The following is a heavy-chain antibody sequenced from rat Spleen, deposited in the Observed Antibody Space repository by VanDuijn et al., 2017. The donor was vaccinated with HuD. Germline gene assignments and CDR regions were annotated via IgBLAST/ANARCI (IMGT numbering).Heavy chain of an antibody. CDR3: ARRGHPGIDY. J-gene: IGHJ2*01. V-gene: IGHV1-57*01. D-gene: IGHD1-4*01. Sequence: QVQLQQSGAELAKPGSSVKISCKASGYTFTSYDISWIKQTTGQGLEYIGYINTGSGGTYYNEKFKGKATLTVDKSSSTAFMQLSSLTPEETAVYYCARRGHPGIDYWGQGVMVTVSS. CDR1: GYTFTSYD. CDR2: INTGSGGT.